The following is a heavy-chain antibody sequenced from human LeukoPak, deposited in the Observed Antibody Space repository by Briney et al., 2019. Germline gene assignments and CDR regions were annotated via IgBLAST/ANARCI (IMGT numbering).Heavy chain of an antibody. CDR3: ARDRSSTNDY. CDR2: INIKRGDT. J-gene: IGHJ4*02. Sequence: ASVTVSCKASGYTFTDYYIHWVRQAPGQGLEWMGWINIKRGDTKYAQSFQGRVTMTRDTSINTVYMELIRLTSDDTALYYCARDRSSTNDYWGQGTLVIVSS. CDR1: GYTFTDYY. V-gene: IGHV1-2*02.